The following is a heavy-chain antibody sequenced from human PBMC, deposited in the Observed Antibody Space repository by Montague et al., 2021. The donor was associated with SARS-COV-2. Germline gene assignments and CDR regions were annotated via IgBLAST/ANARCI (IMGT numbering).Heavy chain of an antibody. J-gene: IGHJ3*02. V-gene: IGHV4-59*01. Sequence: SETLSLTCTVSGDSISTYYWSWIRQPPGKGLEWIGYSYYNGYTNYNPSPKSRVNISVDTSKNQFSLRLSSVTAADTAVYFCARGGATYYYDTSGYVNAFDTWGQGTMVTVSS. D-gene: IGHD3-22*01. CDR1: GDSISTYY. CDR3: ARGGATYYYDTSGYVNAFDT. CDR2: SYYNGYT.